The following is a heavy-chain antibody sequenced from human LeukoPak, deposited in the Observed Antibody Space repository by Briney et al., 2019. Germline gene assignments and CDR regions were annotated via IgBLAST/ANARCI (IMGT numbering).Heavy chain of an antibody. CDR2: IYYSGTT. J-gene: IGHJ4*02. CDR3: ARGVYIAAAQYGY. V-gene: IGHV4-59*01. D-gene: IGHD6-13*01. CDR1: GGSISSYY. Sequence: PSENLSLTCTVPGGSISSYYWSWIRQPPGKGLEWIGYIYYSGTTNYNPSLKSRVTISVDTSKNQFSLKLSSVTAADTAVYYCARGVYIAAAQYGYWGQGTLVSVSS.